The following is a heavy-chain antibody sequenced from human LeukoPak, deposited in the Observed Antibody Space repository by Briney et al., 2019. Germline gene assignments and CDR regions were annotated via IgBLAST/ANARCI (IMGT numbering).Heavy chain of an antibody. V-gene: IGHV4-38-2*02. J-gene: IGHJ4*02. Sequence: PSETLSLTCTVSGYSITRGFNWGWIRQPPGQGLEWIGSMYHSGTTYYNPSLKSRVTISVDTSKNQFSLKLTSVTAADTAVYYCVRDYPYGSVDYWGQGTLVTVSS. D-gene: IGHD3-10*01. CDR1: GYSITRGFN. CDR2: MYHSGTT. CDR3: VRDYPYGSVDY.